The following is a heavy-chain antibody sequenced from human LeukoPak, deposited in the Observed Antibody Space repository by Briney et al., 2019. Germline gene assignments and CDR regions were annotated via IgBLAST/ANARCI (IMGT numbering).Heavy chain of an antibody. CDR2: IYPGDSDT. J-gene: IGHJ4*02. CDR1: GYSFTSYW. D-gene: IGHD1-7*01. CDR3: ARRDNWNYGSDY. V-gene: IGHV5-51*01. Sequence: GEALKISCKGSGYSFTSYWIGWVRQMPGKGLEGMGIIYPGDSDTRYSPSFQGQVTISAEKSISTAYLQWGSLKASDTAMYYCARRDNWNYGSDYWGQGTLVTVSS.